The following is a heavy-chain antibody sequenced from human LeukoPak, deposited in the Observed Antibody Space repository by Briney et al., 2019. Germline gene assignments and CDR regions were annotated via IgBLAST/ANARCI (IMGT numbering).Heavy chain of an antibody. V-gene: IGHV3-21*01. CDR2: ISSSSSYT. CDR1: GFTFSAYS. J-gene: IGHJ6*03. CDR3: ATSLASAGDYPFYYMDV. D-gene: IGHD6-13*01. Sequence: GGSLRLSCAASGFTFSAYSMSWFRQPPGKGLEWVSTISSSSSYTEYADSVQGRFTISRDNAKNSLYLQTNSLRAEDTAVYYCATSLASAGDYPFYYMDVWGKGTTVTVSS.